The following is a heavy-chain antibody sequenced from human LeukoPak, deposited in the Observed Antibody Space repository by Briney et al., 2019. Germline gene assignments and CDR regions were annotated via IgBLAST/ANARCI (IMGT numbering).Heavy chain of an antibody. J-gene: IGHJ6*02. CDR2: IYYSGST. CDR3: ARVFGDYYDSSGYYYYYYGMDV. V-gene: IGHV4-39*01. D-gene: IGHD3-22*01. Sequence: SETLSLTCTVSGGSISSSSYYWGWIRQPPGKGLEWIGSIYYSGSTYYNPSLESRVTISVDTSKNQFSLKLSSVTAADTAVYYCARVFGDYYDSSGYYYYYYGMDVWGQGTTVTVSS. CDR1: GGSISSSSYY.